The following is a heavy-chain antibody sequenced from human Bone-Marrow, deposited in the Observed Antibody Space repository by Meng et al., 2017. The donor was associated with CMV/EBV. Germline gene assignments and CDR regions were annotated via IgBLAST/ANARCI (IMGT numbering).Heavy chain of an antibody. Sequence: CAASGFTFSSYSMNWVRQAPGKGLEWVSSISSSSIYIYYADSVKGRFTISRDNAKNSLNLQMNSLRAEDTAVYYCARGLRGYDYIDYWGQGTLVTVSS. D-gene: IGHD5-12*01. J-gene: IGHJ4*02. CDR2: ISSSSIYI. V-gene: IGHV3-21*01. CDR3: ARGLRGYDYIDY. CDR1: GFTFSSYS.